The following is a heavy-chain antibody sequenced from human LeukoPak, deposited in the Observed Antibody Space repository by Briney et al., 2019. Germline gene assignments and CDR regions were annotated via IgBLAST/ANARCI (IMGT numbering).Heavy chain of an antibody. J-gene: IGHJ6*02. CDR2: IKQDGSEK. CDR3: ARDVVVVAATSYYYGMDV. Sequence: GGSLRLSCAASGFTFSSYWMSWVRQAPGKGLEWVANIKQDGSEKYYVDSVKGRFTISRDNAKNSLYLQMNSLRAEDTAVYYCARDVVVVAATSYYYGMDVWGQGTTVTVSS. V-gene: IGHV3-7*01. CDR1: GFTFSSYW. D-gene: IGHD2-15*01.